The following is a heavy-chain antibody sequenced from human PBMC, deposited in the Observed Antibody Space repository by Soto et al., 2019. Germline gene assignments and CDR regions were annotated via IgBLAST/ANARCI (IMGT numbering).Heavy chain of an antibody. J-gene: IGHJ2*01. CDR2: IFDGGTT. V-gene: IGHV4-30-2*01. CDR1: GSITSASYS. CDR3: ARDREAVAGHWYFDL. D-gene: IGHD6-19*01. Sequence: QLQLQESGSGLVKPSQTLSLTCTVSGSITSASYSWTWIRQPPGKGLEWIGYIFDGGTTNYNPSLRSRVTISVDTSKKQFSLKLNSVTAADTAVYYCARDREAVAGHWYFDLWGRGTLVTVSS.